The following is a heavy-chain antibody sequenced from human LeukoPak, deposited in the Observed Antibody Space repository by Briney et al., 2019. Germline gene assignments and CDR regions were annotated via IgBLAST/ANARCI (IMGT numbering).Heavy chain of an antibody. V-gene: IGHV4-59*13. CDR1: GGSIRSYY. J-gene: IGHJ4*02. D-gene: IGHD3-10*01. CDR2: IYYSGST. CDR3: ARDIGSGSYY. Sequence: PSETLSLTCTVSGGSIRSYYWSWIRQPPGKGLEWIGYIYYSGSTNYNPSLESRVTISVDTSKNQFSLKLNSVTAADTAVYYCARDIGSGSYYWGQGTLVTVSS.